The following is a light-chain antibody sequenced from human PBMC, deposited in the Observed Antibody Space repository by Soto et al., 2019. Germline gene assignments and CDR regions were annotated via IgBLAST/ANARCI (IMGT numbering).Light chain of an antibody. Sequence: DMVMTQSPLSLPVTPGEPASISCRSSQSLLHSNGYNYLDWYLQKPGQSPQLLIYFGSNRASGVPDRLSGSGSGTDFTLKISRVEAEDVGVYYCMQALQTPPWTFGQRTKVEI. CDR2: FGS. J-gene: IGKJ1*01. V-gene: IGKV2-28*01. CDR1: QSLLHSNGYNY. CDR3: MQALQTPPWT.